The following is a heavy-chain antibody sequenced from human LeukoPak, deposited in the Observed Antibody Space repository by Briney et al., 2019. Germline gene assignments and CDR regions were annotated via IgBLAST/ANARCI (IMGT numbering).Heavy chain of an antibody. CDR1: GFTFSSYS. V-gene: IGHV3-21*01. J-gene: IGHJ4*02. CDR3: ARSSSVNYDSSGYSALDY. CDR2: ISSGSSYI. Sequence: GGSLRLSCAASGFTFSSYSMDWVRQAPGKGLEWVSSISSGSSYIYYADSVKGRFTISRDNAKSSLYLQMTSLRAEDTAVYYCARSSSVNYDSSGYSALDYWGQGTLVTVSS. D-gene: IGHD3-22*01.